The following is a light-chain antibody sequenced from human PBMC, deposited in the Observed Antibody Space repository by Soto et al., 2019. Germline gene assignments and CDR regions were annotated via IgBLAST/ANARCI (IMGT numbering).Light chain of an antibody. CDR2: DVS. J-gene: IGLJ3*02. CDR3: SSYTSSSTLQ. Sequence: QSVLTQPASVSGSPGQSITISCTGTSSDVGGYNYVSWYQQHPGKAPKLMIYDVSNRPSGVSNRFSGSKSGNTASLTISGLQAEDEADYYCSSYTSSSTLQFGGGTKLTV. CDR1: SSDVGGYNY. V-gene: IGLV2-14*01.